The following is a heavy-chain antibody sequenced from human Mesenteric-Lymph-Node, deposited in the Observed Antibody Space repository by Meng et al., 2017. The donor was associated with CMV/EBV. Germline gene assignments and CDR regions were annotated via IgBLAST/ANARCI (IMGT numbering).Heavy chain of an antibody. CDR1: GGTFSSYA. CDR2: IIPILGIA. Sequence: CKASGGTFSSYAIGWVRQAPGQGLEWMGRIIPILGIANYAQKFQGRVTITADKSTSTAYMELSSLRSEDTAVYYCARGIGSSNYYFDYWGQGTLVTVSS. J-gene: IGHJ4*02. CDR3: ARGIGSSNYYFDY. D-gene: IGHD6-6*01. V-gene: IGHV1-69*04.